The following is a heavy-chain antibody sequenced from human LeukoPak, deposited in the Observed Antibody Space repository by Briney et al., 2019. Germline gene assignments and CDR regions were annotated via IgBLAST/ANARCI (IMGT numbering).Heavy chain of an antibody. V-gene: IGHV4-39*01. CDR2: IYYSGST. CDR3: ARILIVVVPAATPAEYFQH. CDR1: GGSISSSSYY. D-gene: IGHD2-2*01. J-gene: IGHJ1*01. Sequence: SETLSLTCTVSGGSISSSSYYWGWIRQPPGKGLEWIGSIYYSGSTYYNPSLKSRVTISVDTSKNQFSLELSSVTAADTAVYYCARILIVVVPAATPAEYFQHWGQGTLVTVSS.